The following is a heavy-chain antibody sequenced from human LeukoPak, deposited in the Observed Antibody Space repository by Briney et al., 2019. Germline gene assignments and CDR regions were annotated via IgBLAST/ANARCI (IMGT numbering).Heavy chain of an antibody. J-gene: IGHJ5*02. Sequence: GGSLRLSCLGSGFTFSSHWMRWVRQAPGRGPELVANIKQDGSGVDYVASVQGRFTISRDNAKNTLYLQMNSLRAEDTAVYYCARDGSSWANWLDPWGQGTLVTVSS. CDR1: GFTFSSHW. D-gene: IGHD6-13*01. CDR2: IKQDGSGV. V-gene: IGHV3-7*01. CDR3: ARDGSSWANWLDP.